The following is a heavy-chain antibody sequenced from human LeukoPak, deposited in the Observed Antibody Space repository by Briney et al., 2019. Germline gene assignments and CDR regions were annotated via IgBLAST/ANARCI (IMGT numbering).Heavy chain of an antibody. CDR2: IYSTWIT. CDR1: GGSISSFY. CDR3: AREVGGYTYGISPSLDY. Sequence: PSETLSLMCTVSGGSISSFYWRWIRQPAGKGRVGIGCIYSTWITNYNPSLKSRVTMSVHTSRNQCSLKMSSVTAADTAVYYCAREVGGYTYGISPSLDYWGQGTLVTVSS. V-gene: IGHV4-4*07. D-gene: IGHD5-18*01. J-gene: IGHJ4*02.